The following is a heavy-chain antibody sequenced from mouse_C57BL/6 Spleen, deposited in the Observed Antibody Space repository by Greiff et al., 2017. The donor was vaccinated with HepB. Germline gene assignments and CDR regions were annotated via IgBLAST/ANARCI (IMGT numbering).Heavy chain of an antibody. CDR2: IHPNSGST. J-gene: IGHJ2*01. D-gene: IGHD3-2*02. Sequence: QVQLQQPGAELVKPGASVKLSCKASGYTFTSYWMHWVKQRPGQGLEWIGMIHPNSGSTNYNEKFKSKATLTVDKSSSTAYMQLSSLTSEDSAVYYCARGTAQATTLDYWGQGTTLTVSS. V-gene: IGHV1-64*01. CDR1: GYTFTSYW. CDR3: ARGTAQATTLDY.